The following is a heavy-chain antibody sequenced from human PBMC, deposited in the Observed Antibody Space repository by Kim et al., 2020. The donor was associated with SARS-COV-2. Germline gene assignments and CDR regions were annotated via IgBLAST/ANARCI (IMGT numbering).Heavy chain of an antibody. CDR3: ARRAAVTTGYYFDY. D-gene: IGHD4-17*01. Sequence: SETLSLTCTVSGGSISSYYWSWIRQPPGKGLEWIGYIYYSGSTNYNPSLKSRVTISVDTSKNQFSLKLSSVTAADTAVYYCARRAAVTTGYYFDYWGQGTLVTASS. V-gene: IGHV4-59*01. CDR1: GGSISSYY. CDR2: IYYSGST. J-gene: IGHJ4*02.